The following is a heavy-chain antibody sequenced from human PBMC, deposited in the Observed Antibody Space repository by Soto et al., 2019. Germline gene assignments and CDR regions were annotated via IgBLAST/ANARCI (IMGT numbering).Heavy chain of an antibody. D-gene: IGHD3-22*01. V-gene: IGHV4-39*07. Sequence: SETLSLTCTVSGGSISSSSYYWGWIRQPPGKGLEWIGSIYYSGSTYYNPSLKSRVTISVDTSKNQFSLKLSSVTAADTAVYYCATIPTYYYDSSGYYSWGQGTPVTVSS. J-gene: IGHJ4*02. CDR2: IYYSGST. CDR1: GGSISSSSYY. CDR3: ATIPTYYYDSSGYYS.